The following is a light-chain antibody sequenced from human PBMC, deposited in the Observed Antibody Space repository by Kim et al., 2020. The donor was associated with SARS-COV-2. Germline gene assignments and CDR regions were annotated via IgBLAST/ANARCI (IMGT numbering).Light chain of an antibody. V-gene: IGKV1-39*01. CDR2: AAS. J-gene: IGKJ1*01. CDR1: QIISSY. CDR3: QQSYSTPRT. Sequence: ATEGDRVTITYRASQIISSYLNWYQQKPGKAPKLLIYAASSLQSGVPSRFSGSGSGTDFTLTISSLQPEDFATYYCQQSYSTPRTFGQGTKVDIK.